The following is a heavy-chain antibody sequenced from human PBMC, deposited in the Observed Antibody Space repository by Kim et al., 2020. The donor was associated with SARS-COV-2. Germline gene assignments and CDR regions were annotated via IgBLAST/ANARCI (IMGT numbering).Heavy chain of an antibody. D-gene: IGHD6-19*01. V-gene: IGHV3-23*01. J-gene: IGHJ4*02. CDR3: AKPPRGAVASSDY. Sequence: ADSVKGRFTISRDNSKNTQYLQMNSLRAEDTAVYYCAKPPRGAVASSDYWGQGTLVTVSS.